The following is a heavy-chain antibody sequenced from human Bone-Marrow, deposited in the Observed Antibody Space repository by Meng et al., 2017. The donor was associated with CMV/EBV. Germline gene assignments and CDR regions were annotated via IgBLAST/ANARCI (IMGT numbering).Heavy chain of an antibody. D-gene: IGHD3-22*01. CDR3: TTVSSLYDSSGYYPN. Sequence: FTFSNAWMSWVRQAPGKGLEWVGRIKSKTDGGTTDYAAPVKGRFTISRDDSKNTLYLQMNSLKTEDTAVYYCTTVSSLYDSSGYYPNWAQGTLVTVSS. CDR1: FTFSNAW. J-gene: IGHJ4*02. CDR2: IKSKTDGGTT. V-gene: IGHV3-15*01.